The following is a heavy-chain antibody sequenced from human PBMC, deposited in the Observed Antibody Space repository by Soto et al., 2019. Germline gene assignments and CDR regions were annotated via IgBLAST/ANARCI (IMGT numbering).Heavy chain of an antibody. V-gene: IGHV3-53*01. D-gene: IGHD2-2*01. CDR3: ARDHRQLSDYYYGMDV. CDR1: GFTVSSNY. J-gene: IGHJ6*02. Sequence: GSLRLSCAASGFTVSSNYMSWVRQAPGKGLEWVSVIYSGGSTYYADSVKGRFTISRDNSKNTLYLQMNSLRAEDTAVYYCARDHRQLSDYYYGMDVWGQGTTVTVSS. CDR2: IYSGGST.